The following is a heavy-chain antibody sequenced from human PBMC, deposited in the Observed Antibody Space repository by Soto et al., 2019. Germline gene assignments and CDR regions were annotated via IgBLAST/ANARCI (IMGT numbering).Heavy chain of an antibody. V-gene: IGHV3-30*04. J-gene: IGHJ6*02. D-gene: IGHD3-16*01. CDR2: ISYDGSNK. CDR1: GFTFSLHA. CDR3: ARDSSDYIRDYYDFGMDV. Sequence: GSLRLSCAASGFTFSLHAMHWVRQAPGKGLEWVAAISYDGSNKYSADSVKGRFTISRDNSKNTLFLQMNSLRAEDTAVYYCARDSSDYIRDYYDFGMDVWGQGTTVTVSS.